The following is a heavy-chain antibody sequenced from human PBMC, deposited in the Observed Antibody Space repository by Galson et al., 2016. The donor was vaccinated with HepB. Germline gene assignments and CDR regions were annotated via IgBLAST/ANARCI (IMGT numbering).Heavy chain of an antibody. CDR1: DVSVTSADYF. V-gene: IGHV4-31*03. J-gene: IGHJ4*02. D-gene: IGHD6-6*01. CDR2: IDDSGSA. Sequence: PLSLTCTVSDVSVTSADYFWSWIRQLPGQGLEWIGHIDDSGSADYNPSLKSRIFMSVDTSGNKLSLEVRSGTAADTAVYYCARNSSSGVFDSWGQGTLVTVSS. CDR3: ARNSSSGVFDS.